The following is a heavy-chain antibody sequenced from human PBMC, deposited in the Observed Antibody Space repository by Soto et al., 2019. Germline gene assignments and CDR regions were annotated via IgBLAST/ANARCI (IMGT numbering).Heavy chain of an antibody. CDR2: IYYSGST. Sequence: SETLSLTCTVSGGSISNYYWSWIRQPPGKGLEWIGYIYYSGSTNYNPSLKSRVTISVDTSKNQFSLKLNSVTAADTAVYYCARGSKANYFDYWGQGTLVTVSS. V-gene: IGHV4-59*12. CDR3: ARGSKANYFDY. CDR1: GGSISNYY. J-gene: IGHJ4*02.